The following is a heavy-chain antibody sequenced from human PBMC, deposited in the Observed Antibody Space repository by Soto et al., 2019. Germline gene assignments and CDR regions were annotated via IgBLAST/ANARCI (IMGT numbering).Heavy chain of an antibody. CDR1: GDSISSGDYY. CDR3: AGDFKRYSSPPCPLEY. Sequence: QVQLRESGPGLVKPSQTLSLTCTVSGDSISSGDYYWSWIRQPPGKGLEWIGCIYYSGNTYYNPSLKRRFSISRDTSTNHSSLQLSSVTVADTGVYYCAGDFKRYSSPPCPLEYWGLGTLVTVSS. J-gene: IGHJ4*02. V-gene: IGHV4-30-4*01. CDR2: IYYSGNT. D-gene: IGHD6-13*01.